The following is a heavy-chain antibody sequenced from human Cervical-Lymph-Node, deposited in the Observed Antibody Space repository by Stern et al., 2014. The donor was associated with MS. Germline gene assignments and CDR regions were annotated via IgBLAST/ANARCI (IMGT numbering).Heavy chain of an antibody. V-gene: IGHV4-59*01. CDR3: ARAKRYWHPYFYYGMDV. D-gene: IGHD1-26*01. J-gene: IGHJ6*02. CDR1: DGSISSDY. Sequence: QVQLQESGPGLVKPSETLSLTCTVSDGSISSDYWSWIRQPPGKGLEWIGHIYYSGSINYSPSLKSRVTISLDTSKNQFSLEVTSVTAADTAVYYCARAKRYWHPYFYYGMDVWGQGTTVTVSS. CDR2: IYYSGSI.